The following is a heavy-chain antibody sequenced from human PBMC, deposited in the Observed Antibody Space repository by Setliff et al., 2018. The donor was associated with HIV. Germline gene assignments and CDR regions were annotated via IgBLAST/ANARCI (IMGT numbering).Heavy chain of an antibody. Sequence: PSETLSLTCTVADGSISTGSYYWSWVRQPAGRGLEWIGRIYTSGSTNYNPSLKSRVTMSVDTSKNQFSLNLTSVTAADTAVYFCARRGRTGNSYVLHWFDPWGQGTLVTVSS. V-gene: IGHV4-61*02. J-gene: IGHJ5*02. D-gene: IGHD5-18*01. CDR2: IYTSGST. CDR1: DGSISTGSYY. CDR3: ARRGRTGNSYVLHWFDP.